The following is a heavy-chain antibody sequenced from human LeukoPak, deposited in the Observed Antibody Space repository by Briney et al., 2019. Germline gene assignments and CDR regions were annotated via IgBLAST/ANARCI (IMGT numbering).Heavy chain of an antibody. V-gene: IGHV1-69*13. CDR1: GYTFTSYG. J-gene: IGHJ5*02. Sequence: GASVKVSCKASGYTFTSYGISWVRQAPGQGLEWMGGIIPIFGTANYAQKFQGRVTITADESTSTAYMELSSLRSEDTAVYYCARIGRAYYDFWSGDNWFDPWGQGTLVTVSS. D-gene: IGHD3-3*01. CDR2: IIPIFGTA. CDR3: ARIGRAYYDFWSGDNWFDP.